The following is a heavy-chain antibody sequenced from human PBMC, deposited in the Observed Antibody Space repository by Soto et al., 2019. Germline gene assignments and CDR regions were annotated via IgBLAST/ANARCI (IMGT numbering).Heavy chain of an antibody. J-gene: IGHJ4*02. CDR3: ATWAGQVRGFGGPFDY. CDR2: ISGYNGNT. CDR1: GYTFSSHG. Sequence: ASVKVSCKASGYTFSSHGVSWVRRAPGQGLEWMGWISGYNGNTNYAQKLQGRVTMTTDTSTNTAYMELRSLRSDDTAVYYCATWAGQVRGFGGPFDYWGQGTLVTVSS. V-gene: IGHV1-18*04. D-gene: IGHD2-15*01.